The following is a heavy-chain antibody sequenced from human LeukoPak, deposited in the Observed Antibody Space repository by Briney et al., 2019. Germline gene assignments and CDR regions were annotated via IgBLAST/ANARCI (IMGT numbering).Heavy chain of an antibody. J-gene: IGHJ3*02. V-gene: IGHV4-34*01. Sequence: GSLRLSCAASGFTFSSYAMSWVRQAPGKGLEWIGEINHSGSTNYNPSLKSRVTISVDTSKNQFSLKLSSVTAADTAVYYCARPLGNYYDSSGYYYDAFDIWGQGTMVTVSS. CDR2: INHSGST. CDR3: ARPLGNYYDSSGYYYDAFDI. CDR1: GFTFSSYA. D-gene: IGHD3-22*01.